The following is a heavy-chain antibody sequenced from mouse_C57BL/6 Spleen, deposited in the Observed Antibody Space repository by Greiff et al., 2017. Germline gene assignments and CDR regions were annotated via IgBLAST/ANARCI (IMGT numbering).Heavy chain of an antibody. V-gene: IGHV1-50*01. CDR2: IDPSDSYT. CDR1: GYTFTSYW. CDR3: ARWIRGGYYAMDY. Sequence: VQLQQPGAELVKPGASVKLSCKASGYTFTSYWMQWVKQRPGQGLEWIGEIDPSDSYTNYNQKFKGKATLTVDTSSSTAYMQLSSLTSEDSAVYYCARWIRGGYYAMDYWGQGTSVTVSS. J-gene: IGHJ4*01.